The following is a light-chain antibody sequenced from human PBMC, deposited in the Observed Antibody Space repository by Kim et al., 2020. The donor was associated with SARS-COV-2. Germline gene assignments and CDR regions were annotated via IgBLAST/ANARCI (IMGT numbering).Light chain of an antibody. CDR2: TAS. CDR1: RAVTTF. V-gene: IGKV1-39*01. Sequence: DIQMTQSPSSLSASVGDRVTISCRASRAVTTFLNWYQQKPGKAPKLLIHTASKLQSGVPSRFTGSGSGTDFTLTINNLQPDDFATYYCQQSYTTPEYTFGQGTKLEI. CDR3: QQSYTTPEYT. J-gene: IGKJ2*01.